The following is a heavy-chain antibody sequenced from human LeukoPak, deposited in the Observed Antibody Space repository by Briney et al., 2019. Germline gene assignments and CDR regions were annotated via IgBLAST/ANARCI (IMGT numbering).Heavy chain of an antibody. Sequence: PSETLSLTCTVSGGSIRSYYWSWIRQPPGKGLEWIGYIYWSGRTHYNPSLKSRVTISVDTSKNEFSLNLNSVTAADTAVYYCGRDLNRSGYTREGRFDPWGQGTLVTVSS. CDR1: GGSIRSYY. CDR2: IYWSGRT. V-gene: IGHV4-59*01. J-gene: IGHJ5*02. CDR3: GRDLNRSGYTREGRFDP. D-gene: IGHD3-22*01.